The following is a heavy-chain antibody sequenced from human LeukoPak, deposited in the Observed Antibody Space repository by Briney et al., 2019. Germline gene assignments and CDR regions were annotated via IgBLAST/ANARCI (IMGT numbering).Heavy chain of an antibody. D-gene: IGHD1-26*01. CDR2: INHSGST. CDR3: ARRAGSYYF. V-gene: IGHV4-34*01. Sequence: SETLSLTCAVYGGSLSGYFWSWIRQPPGKGLEWIGEINHSGSTNYNPSVKSRVTISVDTSKNQFSLKLSSVTAADTAVYYCARRAGSYYFWGQGTLVTVSS. J-gene: IGHJ4*02. CDR1: GGSLSGYF.